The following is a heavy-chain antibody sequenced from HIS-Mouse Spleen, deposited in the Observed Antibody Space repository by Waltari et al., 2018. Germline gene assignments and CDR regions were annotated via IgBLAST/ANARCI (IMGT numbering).Heavy chain of an antibody. J-gene: IGHJ4*02. CDR3: ARGLAARFDY. D-gene: IGHD6-6*01. CDR1: GGSISSSSYY. V-gene: IGHV4-39*07. CDR2: IYYSGGT. Sequence: QLQLQESGPGLVKPSETLSLTCTVSGGSISSSSYYWGWIRQPPGKGLEWIGSIYYSGGTTDNPSLKSRVTISVDTSKNQFSLKLSSVTAADTAVYYCARGLAARFDYWGQGTLVTVSS.